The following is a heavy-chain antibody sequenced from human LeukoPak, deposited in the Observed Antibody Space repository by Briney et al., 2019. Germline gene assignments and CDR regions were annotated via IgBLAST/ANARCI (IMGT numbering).Heavy chain of an antibody. V-gene: IGHV3-23*01. Sequence: GGSLRLSCTASGFSFSTYAMNWVRQAPGKGLEWVASVIGSGVDTYHAVSVKGRFTVSRDNSKDTLYLQMTSLRAEDTAVYYCAKGAASRCRGALCYPFDCWGQGTLVTVSS. J-gene: IGHJ4*02. CDR1: GFSFSTYA. CDR3: AKGAASRCRGALCYPFDC. CDR2: VIGSGVDT. D-gene: IGHD2-15*01.